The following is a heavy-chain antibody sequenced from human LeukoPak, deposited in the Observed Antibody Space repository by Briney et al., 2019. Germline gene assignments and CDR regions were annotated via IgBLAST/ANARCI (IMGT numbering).Heavy chain of an antibody. V-gene: IGHV4-59*01. J-gene: IGHJ4*02. Sequence: SETLSLTCTVSGGSISSYYWSWIRQPPGKGLEWIGYIYYSGSTNYNPSLKSRVTISVDTSKNQFSLKLSSVTAADTAVYYCARGRGGSFDYWGQGTLVTVSS. D-gene: IGHD2-15*01. CDR2: IYYSGST. CDR1: GGSISSYY. CDR3: ARGRGGSFDY.